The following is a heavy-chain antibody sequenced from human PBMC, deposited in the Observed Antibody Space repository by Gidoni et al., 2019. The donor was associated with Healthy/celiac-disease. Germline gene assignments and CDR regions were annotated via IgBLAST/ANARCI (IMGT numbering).Heavy chain of an antibody. CDR3: ARDDGAEMASLDY. V-gene: IGHV3-30*04. CDR2: ISYDGSNK. D-gene: IGHD3-10*01. J-gene: IGHJ4*02. Sequence: QVQLVASGGGVVQPGRSLRLSCAASGFTFSSYAMHWVRQAPGKGLEWVAVISYDGSNKYYADSVKGRFTISRDNSKNTLYLQMNSLRAEDTAVYYCARDDGAEMASLDYWGQGTLVTVSS. CDR1: GFTFSSYA.